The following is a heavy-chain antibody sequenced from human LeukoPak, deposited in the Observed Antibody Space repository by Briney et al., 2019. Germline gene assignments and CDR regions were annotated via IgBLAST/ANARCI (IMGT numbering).Heavy chain of an antibody. V-gene: IGHV3-23*01. J-gene: IGHJ4*02. CDR3: AKDPMVRGATYDC. CDR1: GFTFSSYA. Sequence: PGGSLRLSCAASGFTFSSYAMTWVRQAPGKELEWVSAIGGSGRNTYYADSMRGRFIISRDNSKNTLYLQMNSLRAEDTAIYYCAKDPMVRGATYDCWGQGTLVTVSS. D-gene: IGHD3-10*01. CDR2: IGGSGRNT.